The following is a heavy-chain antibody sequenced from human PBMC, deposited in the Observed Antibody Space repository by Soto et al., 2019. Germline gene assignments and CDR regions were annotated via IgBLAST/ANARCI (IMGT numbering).Heavy chain of an antibody. V-gene: IGHV4-34*01. Sequence: SETLSLTCAVYGGSFSGYYWSWIRQPPGKGLEWIGEINHSGSTNYNPSLKSRVTISVDTSKNQFSLKLSSVTAADTAVYYCARGIVVVPAAIGRYDWFDPWGQGTLVT. J-gene: IGHJ5*02. D-gene: IGHD2-2*02. CDR2: INHSGST. CDR1: GGSFSGYY. CDR3: ARGIVVVPAAIGRYDWFDP.